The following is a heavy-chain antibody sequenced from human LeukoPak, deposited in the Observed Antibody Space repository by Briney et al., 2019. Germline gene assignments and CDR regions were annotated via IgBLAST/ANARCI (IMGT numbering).Heavy chain of an antibody. D-gene: IGHD2-15*01. CDR1: GGSISSYY. V-gene: IGHV4-59*01. CDR3: ARISGVRYYYGMDV. J-gene: IGHJ6*02. Sequence: SETLSLTCTVSGGSISSYYWSWIRQPPGKGLEWIGYIYYSGSTNYNPSLKSRVTISVDTSKNQFSLKLSSVTAADTAVYYCARISGVRYYYGMDVWGQGTTVTVSS. CDR2: IYYSGST.